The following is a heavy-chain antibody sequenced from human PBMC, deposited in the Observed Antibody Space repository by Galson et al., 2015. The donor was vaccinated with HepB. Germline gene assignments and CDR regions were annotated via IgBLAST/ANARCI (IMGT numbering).Heavy chain of an antibody. Sequence: SVKVSCKASGGTFSSYAISWGRQAPGQGLEWMGGIIPIFGTANYAQKFQGRVTITADESTSTAYMELSSLRSEDTAVYYCARADCSGGSCYPGVYWGQGTLVTVSS. J-gene: IGHJ4*02. D-gene: IGHD2-15*01. CDR2: IIPIFGTA. V-gene: IGHV1-69*13. CDR3: ARADCSGGSCYPGVY. CDR1: GGTFSSYA.